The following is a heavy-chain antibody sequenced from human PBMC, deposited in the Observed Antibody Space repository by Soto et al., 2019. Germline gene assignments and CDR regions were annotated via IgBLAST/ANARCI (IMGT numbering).Heavy chain of an antibody. D-gene: IGHD3-22*01. V-gene: IGHV1-18*01. Sequence: ASVKVSCKASGYTFTSYGISWVRQAPGQGLEWMGWISAYNGNTNYAQKLQGRVTMTTDTSTSTAYMELRSLRSDDTAVYYCARAIRYYYDSSGPYYFDYWGQGTLVTVSS. CDR3: ARAIRYYYDSSGPYYFDY. CDR1: GYTFTSYG. CDR2: ISAYNGNT. J-gene: IGHJ4*02.